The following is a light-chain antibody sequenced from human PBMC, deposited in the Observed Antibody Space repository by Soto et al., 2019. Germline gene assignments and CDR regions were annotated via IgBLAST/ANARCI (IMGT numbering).Light chain of an antibody. CDR1: QSVSSNS. V-gene: IGKV3-20*01. CDR3: QQFGGSPPSWT. CDR2: GAS. Sequence: ESVLTQSPGTLSLSPGERDTLSCRASQSVSSNSLAWYQQKPGQAPRLLIFGASSRATGTPDRFSGSGSGTDFTLTISRLEPEDFGVYYCQQFGGSPPSWTFGQGTKVEI. J-gene: IGKJ1*01.